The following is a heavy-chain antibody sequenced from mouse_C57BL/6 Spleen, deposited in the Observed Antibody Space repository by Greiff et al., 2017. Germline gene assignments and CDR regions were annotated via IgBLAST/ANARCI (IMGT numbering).Heavy chain of an antibody. CDR2: ISDGGSYT. Sequence: EVKVEESGGGLVKPGGSLKLSCAASGFTFSSYAMSWVRQTPEKRLEWVATISDGGSYTYYPDNVKGRFTISRDNAKNNLYLQMSHLKSEDTAMYYCARDRTGTGFYYAMDYWGQGTSVTVSS. CDR3: ARDRTGTGFYYAMDY. J-gene: IGHJ4*01. CDR1: GFTFSSYA. D-gene: IGHD4-1*01. V-gene: IGHV5-4*01.